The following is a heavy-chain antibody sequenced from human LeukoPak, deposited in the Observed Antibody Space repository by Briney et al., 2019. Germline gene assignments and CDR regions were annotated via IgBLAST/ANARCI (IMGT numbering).Heavy chain of an antibody. CDR2: VSGYTGNT. Sequence: ASVKVSCKTSGYTFTTYGVSWVRQAAGQGLEWMGWVSGYTGNTNYAERFQGRVTMTIDTSTSTVYMELTSLRSDDTAVYYCARGEVSASLYYFDFWGQGTLVTVS. D-gene: IGHD2-2*01. CDR1: GYTFTTYG. V-gene: IGHV1-18*01. J-gene: IGHJ4*02. CDR3: ARGEVSASLYYFDF.